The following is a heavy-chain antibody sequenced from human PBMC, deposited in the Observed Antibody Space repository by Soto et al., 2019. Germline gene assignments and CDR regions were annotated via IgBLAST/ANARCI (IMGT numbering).Heavy chain of an antibody. J-gene: IGHJ4*02. CDR1: GYTFSSFG. Sequence: QVQLVQSGAEVKKPGASVKVSCKASGYTFSSFGITWVRQAPGHGLEWMGWISAHNGDTQYAQKYQGRVNLTTDTSTNTAHMELRSLRSDDTAVYFCARGGHSYGDAYWGQGTLIIVSS. CDR2: ISAHNGDT. CDR3: ARGGHSYGDAY. D-gene: IGHD5-18*01. V-gene: IGHV1-18*01.